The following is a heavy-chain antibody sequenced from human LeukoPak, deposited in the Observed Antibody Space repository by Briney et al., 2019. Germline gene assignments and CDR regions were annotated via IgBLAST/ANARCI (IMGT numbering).Heavy chain of an antibody. Sequence: SETLSLTCAAYGGSFSGYYWSWIRQPPGKGLEWIGEINHSGSTNYNPSLKSRVTISVDTSKNQFSLKLSSVTAADTAVYYCAREGVVGAYGHFDYWGQGTLVTVSS. CDR2: INHSGST. CDR1: GGSFSGYY. CDR3: AREGVVGAYGHFDY. V-gene: IGHV4-34*01. D-gene: IGHD2-15*01. J-gene: IGHJ4*02.